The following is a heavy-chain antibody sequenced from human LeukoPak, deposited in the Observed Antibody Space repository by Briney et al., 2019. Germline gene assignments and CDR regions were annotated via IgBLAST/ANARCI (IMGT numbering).Heavy chain of an antibody. Sequence: GGSLRLSCAASGFTFDDYAMHWVRQAPGKGLEWVSGISWNSGSIGYADSVKGRFTISRDNAKNSLYLQMNSLRAEDTALYYCAKGVGSGSYSSGDYWGQGTLVTVSS. CDR2: ISWNSGSI. CDR1: GFTFDDYA. V-gene: IGHV3-9*01. D-gene: IGHD1-26*01. CDR3: AKGVGSGSYSSGDY. J-gene: IGHJ4*02.